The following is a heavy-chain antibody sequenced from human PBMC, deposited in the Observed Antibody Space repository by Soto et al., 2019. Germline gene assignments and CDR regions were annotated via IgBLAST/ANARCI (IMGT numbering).Heavy chain of an antibody. Sequence: QVQLVESGGGVVQPGRSLRLSCAASGLTFSSYGMHWVRQAPGKWLEWVAVISYEGSNKYYADSVKGRFTISRDNSKNTLYLQMNSLRAEDTAVYYCAKDLGWFDPWGQGTLVIVSS. CDR3: AKDLGWFDP. J-gene: IGHJ5*02. CDR2: ISYEGSNK. D-gene: IGHD3-16*01. V-gene: IGHV3-30*18. CDR1: GLTFSSYG.